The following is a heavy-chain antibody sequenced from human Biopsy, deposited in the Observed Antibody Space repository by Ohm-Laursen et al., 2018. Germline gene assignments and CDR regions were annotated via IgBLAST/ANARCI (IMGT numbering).Heavy chain of an antibody. D-gene: IGHD1-26*01. Sequence: SLRLSCAASGFTFSDYWMGWVRQAPGKGLEWVANIKQDGNEKYYVDSVMGRFTISRDNGKNSLYLQMNSLRAEDTAVYYWARARGSGRLRYHFDYWGQGTLVTVSS. V-gene: IGHV3-7*01. CDR3: ARARGSGRLRYHFDY. CDR2: IKQDGNEK. CDR1: GFTFSDYW. J-gene: IGHJ4*02.